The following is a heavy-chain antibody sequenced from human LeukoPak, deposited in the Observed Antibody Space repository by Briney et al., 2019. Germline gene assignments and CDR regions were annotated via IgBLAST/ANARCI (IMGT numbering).Heavy chain of an antibody. CDR3: AREPRDGYNRLDY. CDR2: IYYTGTT. CDR1: GGSISINNYY. V-gene: IGHV4-39*07. D-gene: IGHD5-24*01. Sequence: KPSETLSLTCTVSGGSISINNYYWAWIRQPPGKGLEWIGSIYYTGTTYYNPSLKNRVTISVDTSKNQFSLRLSSVTAADTAMYYCAREPRDGYNRLDYWGQGTLVTVSS. J-gene: IGHJ4*02.